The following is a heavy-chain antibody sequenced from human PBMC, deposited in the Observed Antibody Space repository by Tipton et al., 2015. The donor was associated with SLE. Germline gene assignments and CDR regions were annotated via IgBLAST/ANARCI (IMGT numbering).Heavy chain of an antibody. Sequence: QLVQSGAEVKKPGESLKISCKGSEYSFTNYWIVWVRQVPGKGLEWMGLIYPTDSDTRYSPSFQGQVSISADMSTYTAFLHWSSLQASDTAIYYCASPSQLAGDGNIFDIWGQGTMVTVS. J-gene: IGHJ3*02. CDR2: IYPTDSDT. CDR3: ASPSQLAGDGNIFDI. D-gene: IGHD6-19*01. V-gene: IGHV5-51*03. CDR1: EYSFTNYW.